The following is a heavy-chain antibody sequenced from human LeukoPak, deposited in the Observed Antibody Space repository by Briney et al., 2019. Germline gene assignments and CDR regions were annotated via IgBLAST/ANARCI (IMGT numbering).Heavy chain of an antibody. CDR3: ARDPDKYCGGDCYSIDY. CDR1: GFTFSSYG. D-gene: IGHD2-21*02. CDR2: ISYDGSNK. V-gene: IGHV3-30*03. Sequence: GGSLRLSCAASGFTFSSYGMHWVRQAPGKGLEWVAVISYDGSNKYYADSVKGRFTISRDNSKNTLYLQMNSLRAEDTAVYYCARDPDKYCGGDCYSIDYWGQGTLVTVSS. J-gene: IGHJ4*02.